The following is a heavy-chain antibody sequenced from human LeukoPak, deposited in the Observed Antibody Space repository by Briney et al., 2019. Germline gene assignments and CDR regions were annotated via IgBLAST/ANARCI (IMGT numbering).Heavy chain of an antibody. CDR1: GFTFSSYG. D-gene: IGHD2-15*01. J-gene: IGHJ3*02. Sequence: PGGSLRLSCAASGFTFSSYGMSWVRQAPGKGLEWVSAISGSGGSTYYADSVKGRFTISRDNSKNTLYLQMNSLRAEDTAVYYCAKDQRGGNDAFDIWGQGTMVTVSS. CDR2: ISGSGGST. V-gene: IGHV3-23*01. CDR3: AKDQRGGNDAFDI.